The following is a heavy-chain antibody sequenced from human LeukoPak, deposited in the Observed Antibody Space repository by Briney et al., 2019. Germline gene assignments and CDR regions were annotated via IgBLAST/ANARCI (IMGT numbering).Heavy chain of an antibody. CDR1: GYTFTSYG. D-gene: IGHD3-10*01. CDR2: ISAYNGNT. V-gene: IGHV1-18*04. Sequence: ASVKVSCKASGYTFTSYGISWVRQAPGQGLEWMGWISAYNGNTNYAQKLQGRVTMTTDTSTSTAYMELRSLRSDDTAVYYCARDLWFGESKGSVDYWGQGTLVTVSS. J-gene: IGHJ4*02. CDR3: ARDLWFGESKGSVDY.